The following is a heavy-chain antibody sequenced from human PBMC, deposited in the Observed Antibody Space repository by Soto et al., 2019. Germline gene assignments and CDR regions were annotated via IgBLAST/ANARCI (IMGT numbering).Heavy chain of an antibody. D-gene: IGHD3-3*01. V-gene: IGHV3-43D*04. CDR3: AKDMEGPFYYGIDV. J-gene: IGHJ6*02. CDR1: GFPVDDYA. Sequence: GGSLRLSCAASGFPVDDYAMHLVRQSPGKGLEWVSLISWDGGSTYYADSVKGRFTISRDNSKNSLYLQMNSLRAEDTALYYCAKDMEGPFYYGIDVWGHGNRFTIYS. CDR2: ISWDGGST.